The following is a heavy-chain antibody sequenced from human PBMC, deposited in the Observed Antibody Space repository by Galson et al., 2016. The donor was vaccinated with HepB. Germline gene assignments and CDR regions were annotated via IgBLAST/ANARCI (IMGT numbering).Heavy chain of an antibody. CDR1: GGSIRNSHYY. V-gene: IGHV4-39*07. CDR2: IYYSASIYYSGST. Sequence: SETLSLTCTVSGGSIRNSHYYWGWIRQPPGKGLEWIGTIYYSASIYYSGSTYYNPSLKSRVTISVDTSKNQFSLRRNSVTAADTAVYYCARLGDEVRLGDLSYFAYWGQGTLVAVSS. CDR3: ARLGDEVRLGDLSYFAY. D-gene: IGHD3-16*02. J-gene: IGHJ4*02.